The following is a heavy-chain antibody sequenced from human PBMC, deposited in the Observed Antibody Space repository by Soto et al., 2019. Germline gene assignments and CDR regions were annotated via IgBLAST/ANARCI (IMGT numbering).Heavy chain of an antibody. V-gene: IGHV3-15*01. CDR1: GFTFSNAW. CDR2: IKSKTDGGTT. D-gene: IGHD1-26*01. Sequence: AGGSLRLSCAASGFTFSNAWMSWVRQAPGKGLEWVGRIKSKTDGGTTDYAAPVKGRFTISRDDSKNTLYLQMNSLKTEDTAVYYCTTSYVPELPDYWGQGTMVTVSS. CDR3: TTSYVPELPDY. J-gene: IGHJ4*02.